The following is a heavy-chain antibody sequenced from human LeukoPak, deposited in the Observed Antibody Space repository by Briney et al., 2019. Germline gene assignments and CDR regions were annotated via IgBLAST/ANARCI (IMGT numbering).Heavy chain of an antibody. D-gene: IGHD2-21*02. CDR3: ARCLIVTVAARGYRCYMDV. CDR1: GGSFNGYY. J-gene: IGHJ6*03. CDR2: ISHSGNT. V-gene: IGHV4-34*01. Sequence: PSETLSLSCGVYGGSFNGYYWSWIRQLPGKGLEWIGEISHSGNTNYNPSLKSRVTMSVDVSTKQLSLRLNSVTAADTAVYYCARCLIVTVAARGYRCYMDVWGNGTTVAVSS.